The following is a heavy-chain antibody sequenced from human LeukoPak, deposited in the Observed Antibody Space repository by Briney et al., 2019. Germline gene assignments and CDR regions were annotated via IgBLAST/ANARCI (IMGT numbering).Heavy chain of an antibody. D-gene: IGHD3-16*01. CDR2: ISGHTGNT. CDR1: GYIFTNHA. CDR3: ARAEGDYDPLNWIDP. J-gene: IGHJ5*02. V-gene: IGHV1-18*01. Sequence: GASVKVSCKASGYIFTNHAITWERQAPGQGLEWMGWISGHTGNTIYAQRVQGRLTMTTDTSTSTAYMELRSLTSDDTAVYYCARAEGDYDPLNWIDPWGQGTRVTVSS.